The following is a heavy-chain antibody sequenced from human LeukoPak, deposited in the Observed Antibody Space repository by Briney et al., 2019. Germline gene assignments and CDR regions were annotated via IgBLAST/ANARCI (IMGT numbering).Heavy chain of an antibody. V-gene: IGHV3-23*01. CDR3: AKTRNGYTTEYLQH. Sequence: GGSLRLSCAASGFTFSSYAMSWVRQAPGKGLEWASAISGSGGSTYYADSVKGRFTISRDNSKNTLYLQMNSLRAEDTAVYYCAKTRNGYTTEYLQHWGQGTLVTVSS. J-gene: IGHJ1*01. CDR2: ISGSGGST. D-gene: IGHD5-24*01. CDR1: GFTFSSYA.